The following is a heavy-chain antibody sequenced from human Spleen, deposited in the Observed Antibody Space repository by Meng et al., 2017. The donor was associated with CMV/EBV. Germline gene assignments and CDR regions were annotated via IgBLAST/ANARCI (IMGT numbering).Heavy chain of an antibody. Sequence: GESLKISCAASGFTFSRYSVNWVRQAPGKGLEWVSYISSSISIKNYADSVKGRFTISRDNAKSSLYLQMSSLRAEDTAVYYCAKSWDGMDVWGQGTTVTVSS. J-gene: IGHJ6*02. CDR3: AKSWDGMDV. V-gene: IGHV3-48*04. CDR1: GFTFSRYS. D-gene: IGHD1-26*01. CDR2: ISSSISIK.